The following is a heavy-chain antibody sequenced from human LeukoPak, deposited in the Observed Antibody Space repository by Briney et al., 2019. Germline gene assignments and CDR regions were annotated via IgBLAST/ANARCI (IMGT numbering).Heavy chain of an antibody. J-gene: IGHJ5*02. D-gene: IGHD3-16*01. CDR3: AAGGRGRKTRVVVSYNWFDP. Sequence: SETLSLTCAVYGGSFSGYYWSWIRQPPGKGLEWIGEINHSGSTNYNPSLQSRVTISVDTSKNQFSLKLSSVTAAGTAVYYCAAGGRGRKTRVVVSYNWFDPWGQGTLVTVSS. CDR1: GGSFSGYY. V-gene: IGHV4-34*01. CDR2: INHSGST.